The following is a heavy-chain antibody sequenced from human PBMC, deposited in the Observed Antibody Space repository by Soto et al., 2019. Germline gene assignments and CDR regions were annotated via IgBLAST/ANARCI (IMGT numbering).Heavy chain of an antibody. D-gene: IGHD4-17*01. CDR3: ASVNDYGDYWWGSLDY. V-gene: IGHV3-64*01. CDR2: ISSNGGST. J-gene: IGHJ4*02. Sequence: GGSLRLSCAASGFTFSSYAMHWVRQAPGKGLEYVSAISSNGGSTYYANSVKGRFTISRDNSKNTLYLQMGSLRAEDMAVYYCASVNDYGDYWWGSLDYWGQGTLVTVSS. CDR1: GFTFSSYA.